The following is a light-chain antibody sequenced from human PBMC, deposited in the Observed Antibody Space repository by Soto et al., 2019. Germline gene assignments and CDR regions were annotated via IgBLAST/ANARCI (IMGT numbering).Light chain of an antibody. Sequence: EIVLTHSRGTVCLPNGERVTXACRASQNVDSVYVTWYQQKFGHANRLLIYGATNRATGVPDRFSGSGSGTEFTLTISSLQSEDFAVYYCQQYNDWPRSFGQGSKLDIK. CDR2: GAT. J-gene: IGKJ1*01. CDR1: QNVDSV. V-gene: IGKV3D-15*01. CDR3: QQYNDWPRS.